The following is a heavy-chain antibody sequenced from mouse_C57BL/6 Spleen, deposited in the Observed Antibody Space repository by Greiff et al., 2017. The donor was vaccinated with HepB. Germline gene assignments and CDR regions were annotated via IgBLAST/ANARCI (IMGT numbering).Heavy chain of an antibody. J-gene: IGHJ2*01. V-gene: IGHV1-22*01. CDR3: ASVLVIRHYFDD. CDR2: INPNNGGT. D-gene: IGHD2-5*01. CDR1: GYTFTDYN. Sequence: VQLQQSGPELVKPGASVKMSCKASGYTFTDYNMHWVKQSHGKSLEWIGYINPNNGGTSYNQKFKGKATLTVNKSSSTAYMELRSLTSEDSAVYYCASVLVIRHYFDDWGQGTTLTVSS.